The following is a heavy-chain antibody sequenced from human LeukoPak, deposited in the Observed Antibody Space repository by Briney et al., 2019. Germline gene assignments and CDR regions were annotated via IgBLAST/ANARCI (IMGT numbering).Heavy chain of an antibody. J-gene: IGHJ4*02. CDR1: GYTFTGYY. CDR3: ARGDMIVVVSDFDY. V-gene: IGHV1-2*06. D-gene: IGHD3-22*01. CDR2: INPNSGGT. Sequence: ASVKVSCKASGYTFTGYYMHWVRQAPGQGLEWMGRINPNSGGTNYAQKFQGRVTMTRDTSISTAYMELSRPRSDDTAVYYCARGDMIVVVSDFDYWGQGTLVTVSS.